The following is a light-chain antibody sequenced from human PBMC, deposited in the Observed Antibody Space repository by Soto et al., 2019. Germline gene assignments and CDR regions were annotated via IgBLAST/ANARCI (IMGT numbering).Light chain of an antibody. V-gene: IGLV2-14*01. CDR1: STDVRGYNY. CDR2: EVS. Sequence: QSALTQPASVSGSPGQSITISCTRTSTDVRGYNYVSWYQQHPGKAPKLMIYEVSNRPSGVSNRFSGSKSGNTASLTISGLQAEDEADYYCSSYTSSSTLVFGTGTKVTV. J-gene: IGLJ1*01. CDR3: SSYTSSSTLV.